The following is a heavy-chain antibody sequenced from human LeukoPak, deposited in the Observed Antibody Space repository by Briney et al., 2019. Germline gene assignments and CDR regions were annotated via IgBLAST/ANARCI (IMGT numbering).Heavy chain of an antibody. CDR2: FDPEDGEL. V-gene: IGHV1-24*01. CDR1: GFSLSDLS. D-gene: IGHD1-1*01. Sequence: ASVKVSFKVSGFSLSDLSMNWVRQAPGKGLEWMGGFDPEDGELFYAQKFQGRVTMTGDTSTDTVYMELRSLTSKATAVYYCATLHDPPPVYHYHYHGMDVWGQGTTVIVSS. J-gene: IGHJ6*02. CDR3: ATLHDPPPVYHYHYHGMDV.